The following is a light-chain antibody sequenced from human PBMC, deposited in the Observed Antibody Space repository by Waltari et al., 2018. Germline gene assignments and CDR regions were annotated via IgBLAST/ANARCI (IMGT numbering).Light chain of an antibody. CDR2: DIS. J-gene: IGLJ2*01. CDR1: SSDVGGYNY. V-gene: IGLV2-23*02. Sequence: QSALTQPASVSGSPGPAITISCPGTSSDVGGYNYVPWYQHHPGKAPKLMIYDISKRPSGVSNRFSGSKSGNTASLTISGLQAEDEADYYCCSYAGSSTFGVFGGGTKLTVL. CDR3: CSYAGSSTFGV.